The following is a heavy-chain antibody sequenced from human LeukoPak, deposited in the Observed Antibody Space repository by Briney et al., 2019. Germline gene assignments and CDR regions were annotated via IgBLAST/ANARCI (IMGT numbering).Heavy chain of an antibody. CDR3: ARLTSTCTGGSCYHYYFDY. CDR1: GGSITTSSHH. V-gene: IGHV4-39*01. CDR2: IYHSCDT. J-gene: IGHJ4*02. Sequence: SETLSLTCTVSGGSITTSSHHWVWIRQPPGKGLEWIGSIYHSCDTYYNPSLKSRVTLSVATSQNQFSLKLPSVTAADTAVYYCARLTSTCTGGSCYHYYFDYWGQGTLVTVAS. D-gene: IGHD2-15*01.